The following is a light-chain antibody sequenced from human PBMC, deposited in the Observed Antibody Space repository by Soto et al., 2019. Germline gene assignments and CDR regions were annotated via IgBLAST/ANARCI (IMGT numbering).Light chain of an antibody. CDR3: CSYAGSYTLYV. J-gene: IGLJ1*01. Sequence: QSALTQPRSVSGSPGQSVTISCTGTSSDVGGYNYVSWCQQHPGKAPKLMIYDVSKRPSGVPDRFSGSKSGNTASLTISGLQAEDEADSYCCSYAGSYTLYVFGAGTKLTVL. CDR2: DVS. CDR1: SSDVGGYNY. V-gene: IGLV2-11*01.